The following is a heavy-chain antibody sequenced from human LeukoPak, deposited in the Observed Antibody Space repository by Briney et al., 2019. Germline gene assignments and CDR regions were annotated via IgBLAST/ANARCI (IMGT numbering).Heavy chain of an antibody. D-gene: IGHD6-19*01. V-gene: IGHV3-49*03. J-gene: IGHJ4*02. CDR3: SRGSGWLSVY. CDR2: ISGGTT. CDR1: GFTFGDYL. Sequence: GGSLRLSCTASGFTFGDYLMSWFRQAPGKGLEWIGFISGGTTEYAASVKGRFTISRDDSTCIAYLQMNSLTTEDTAVYYCSRGSGWLSVYWGQGTLVAVSS.